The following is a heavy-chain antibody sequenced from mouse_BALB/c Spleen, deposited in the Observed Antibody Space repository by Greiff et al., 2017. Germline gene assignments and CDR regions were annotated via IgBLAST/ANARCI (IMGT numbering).Heavy chain of an antibody. CDR3: ARHDYYYFDY. CDR2: ISSGGSYT. J-gene: IGHJ2*01. CDR1: GFTFSSYG. D-gene: IGHD2-4*01. Sequence: VQGVESGGDLVKPGGSLKLSCAVSGFTFSSYGMSWVRQTPDKRLEWVATISSGGSYTYYPDSVKGRFTISRDNAKNTLYLQMSSLKSEDTAMYYCARHDYYYFDYWGQGTTLTVSS. V-gene: IGHV5-6*01.